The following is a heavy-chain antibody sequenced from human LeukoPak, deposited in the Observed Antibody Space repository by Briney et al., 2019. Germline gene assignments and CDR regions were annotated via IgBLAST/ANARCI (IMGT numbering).Heavy chain of an antibody. V-gene: IGHV3-33*01. CDR3: GRVYCGGNCYSPPPLPDY. J-gene: IGHJ4*02. CDR1: GFTFSSYG. CDR2: IWYDGSNK. Sequence: GGSLRLSCAASGFTFSSYGMQWVRQAPGKGLDWVAGIWYDGSNKNYADSVKGRFTISRDNSKNTLFLQMNSLRAEDTAVYYCGRVYCGGNCYSPPPLPDYWGQGTLVTVSA. D-gene: IGHD2-21*02.